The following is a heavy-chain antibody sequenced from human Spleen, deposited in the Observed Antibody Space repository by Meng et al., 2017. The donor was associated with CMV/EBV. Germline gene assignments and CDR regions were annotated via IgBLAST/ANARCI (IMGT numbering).Heavy chain of an antibody. CDR1: GFTVSSSY. CDR3: ARGMLLWLGELNAFDI. V-gene: IGHV3-53*05. CDR2: IYSDGTT. J-gene: IGHJ3*02. Sequence: GESLKISCAASGFTVSSSYISWVRQAPGKGLEWVSLIYSDGTTYYTDSVKGRFTISRDNSKNTLYLQMNSLRAEDTAVYYCARGMLLWLGELNAFDIWGQGTMVTVSS. D-gene: IGHD3-10*01.